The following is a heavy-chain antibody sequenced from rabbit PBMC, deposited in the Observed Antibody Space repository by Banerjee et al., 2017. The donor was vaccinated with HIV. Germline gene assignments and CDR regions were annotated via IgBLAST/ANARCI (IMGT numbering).Heavy chain of an antibody. CDR1: GFTLSSYW. J-gene: IGHJ4*01. CDR2: INTSSGNT. V-gene: IGHV1S45*01. CDR3: ARDLAAVTGWNFGL. D-gene: IGHD7-1*01. Sequence: QEQLVESGGGLVQPEGSLTLTCKASGFTLSSYWMWWVRQAPGKGLEWIACINTSSGNTVYASWAKGRFTITKTSSATVTLQMTSLTAADTATYFCARDLAAVTGWNFGLWGPGTWSPS.